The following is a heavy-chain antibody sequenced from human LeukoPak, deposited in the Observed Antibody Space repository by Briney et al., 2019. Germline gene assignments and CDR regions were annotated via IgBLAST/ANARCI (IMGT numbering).Heavy chain of an antibody. CDR3: ARGHSSSSYSRQDY. V-gene: IGHV3-30-3*01. J-gene: IGHJ4*02. CDR2: ISSDGSNK. Sequence: GGSLRLSCAASGVTLTYYAMHWVRQAPGKGLEWVPVISSDGSNKYYADSVKGRFTVSRDNSKNTVYLHMNSLRAEDTALYYCARGHSSSSYSRQDYWGQGALVTVSS. D-gene: IGHD6-13*01. CDR1: GVTLTYYA.